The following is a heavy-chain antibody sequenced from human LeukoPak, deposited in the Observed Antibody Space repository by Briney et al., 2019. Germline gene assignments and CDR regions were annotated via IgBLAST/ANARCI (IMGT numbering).Heavy chain of an antibody. D-gene: IGHD6-13*01. CDR3: ARGWQLYGY. J-gene: IGHJ4*02. V-gene: IGHV4-34*01. CDR2: INHSGST. Sequence: SETLSLTCAVYGGSFSGYYWSWIRQPPGKGLEWIGEINHSGSTNYNPSLKSRVTISIDTSKNQFSLKLSSVTAADTAVYYCARGWQLYGYWGQGTLVTVSS. CDR1: GGSFSGYY.